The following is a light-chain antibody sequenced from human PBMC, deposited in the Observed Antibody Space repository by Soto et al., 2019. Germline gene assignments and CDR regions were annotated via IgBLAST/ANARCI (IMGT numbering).Light chain of an antibody. CDR2: DAS. V-gene: IGKV3-15*01. CDR1: QDIRSH. Sequence: VLTQSPGTLSLSPGERVTLSCRASQDIRSHLAWYQQKPGQAPRLLIYDASTRATGIPASFSGSGSGTEFTLTIRSLQSEDSAVYYCQQYNSWPYTFGQGTKVDIK. CDR3: QQYNSWPYT. J-gene: IGKJ2*01.